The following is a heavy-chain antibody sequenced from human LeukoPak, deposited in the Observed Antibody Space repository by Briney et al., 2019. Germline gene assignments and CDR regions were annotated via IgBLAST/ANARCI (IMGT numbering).Heavy chain of an antibody. Sequence: PGGSLRLSCAASGFTFTNYWMSWVRQTPGKGLQWVATIKQDGSEKYYVDSVKGRFTISRDNAKKSLSLQMNSLTAEDTAVYYCARGVYDFWIDYWGQGTLVTVSS. D-gene: IGHD3-3*01. CDR1: GFTFTNYW. J-gene: IGHJ4*02. CDR2: IKQDGSEK. CDR3: ARGVYDFWIDY. V-gene: IGHV3-7*01.